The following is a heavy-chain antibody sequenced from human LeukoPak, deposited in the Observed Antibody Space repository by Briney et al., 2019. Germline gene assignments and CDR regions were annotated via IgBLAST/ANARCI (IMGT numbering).Heavy chain of an antibody. CDR3: AKAPSYYDPFPY. CDR1: GFTFSSYA. CDR2: IIGSGGRT. Sequence: GGSLRLSCAASGFTFSSYAMSWVREAPGKGLEWVSAIIGSGGRTYYADSVKGRFTISRDYSKNTLYLQMNSLRAEDTAVYYCAKAPSYYDPFPYWGQGTLVTVSS. D-gene: IGHD3-22*01. V-gene: IGHV3-23*01. J-gene: IGHJ4*02.